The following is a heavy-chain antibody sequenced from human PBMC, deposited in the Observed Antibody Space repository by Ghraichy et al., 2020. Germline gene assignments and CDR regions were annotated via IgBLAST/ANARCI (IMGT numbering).Heavy chain of an antibody. Sequence: GESLNISCAASGFTVSSNYMSWVRQAPGKGLEWVSVIYSGGSTYYADSVKGRFTISRDNSKNTLYLQMNSLRAEDTAVYYCARGVYGGYVRHQYYFDYWGQGTLVTVSS. D-gene: IGHD5-12*01. CDR3: ARGVYGGYVRHQYYFDY. V-gene: IGHV3-53*01. CDR2: IYSGGST. CDR1: GFTVSSNY. J-gene: IGHJ4*02.